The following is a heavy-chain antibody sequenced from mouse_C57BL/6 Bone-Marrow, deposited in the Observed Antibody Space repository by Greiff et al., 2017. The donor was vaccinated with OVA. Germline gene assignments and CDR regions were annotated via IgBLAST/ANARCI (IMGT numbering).Heavy chain of an antibody. V-gene: IGHV1-22*01. J-gene: IGHJ2*01. D-gene: IGHD1-1*01. CDR3: ARPDYGSSSGFDY. CDR2: INPNNGGT. Sequence: VQLQQSGPELVKPGASVKMSCKASGYTFTDYNMHWVKQSHGKSLEWIGYINPNNGGTSYNQKFKGKATLTVNKSSSTAYMELRSLTSEDSAVYYCARPDYGSSSGFDYWGQGTTLTVSS. CDR1: GYTFTDYN.